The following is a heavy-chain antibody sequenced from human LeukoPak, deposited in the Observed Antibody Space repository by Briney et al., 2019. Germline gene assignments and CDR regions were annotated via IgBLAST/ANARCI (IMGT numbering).Heavy chain of an antibody. CDR1: GGSISSYY. V-gene: IGHV4-59*01. Sequence: SETLSLTCTVSGGSISSYYWSWIRQPPGKGLEWIGYIYYSGGTNYNPSLKSRVTISVDTSKNQFSLKLSSVTAADTAVYYCARDSSYGRGDFDYWGQGTLVTVSS. CDR3: ARDSSYGRGDFDY. J-gene: IGHJ4*02. D-gene: IGHD5-18*01. CDR2: IYYSGGT.